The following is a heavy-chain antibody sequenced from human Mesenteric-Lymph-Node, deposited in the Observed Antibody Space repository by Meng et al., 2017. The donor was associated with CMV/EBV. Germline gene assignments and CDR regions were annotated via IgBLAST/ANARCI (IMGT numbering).Heavy chain of an antibody. J-gene: IGHJ6*02. CDR1: GFTFSGYW. CDR3: TRSMEV. V-gene: IGHV3-7*01. Sequence: GGSLRLSCTASGFTFSGYWMSWVRQAPGKGLEWVANIHQDGSETYSLDSVKGRFTISRDNAKNSLFLQMNSLRAEDTAVYYCTRSMEVWGQGTTVTVSS. CDR2: IHQDGSET.